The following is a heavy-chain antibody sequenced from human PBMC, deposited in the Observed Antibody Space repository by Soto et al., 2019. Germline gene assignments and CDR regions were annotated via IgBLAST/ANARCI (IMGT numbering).Heavy chain of an antibody. CDR1: GFTFSSYA. V-gene: IGHV3-30-3*01. Sequence: GGSLRLSCAASGFTFSSYAMHWVRQAPGKGLEWVAVISYDGSNKYYADSVKGRFTISRDNSKNTLYLQMNSLRAEDTAVYYCARELRPWGSDNWFDPWGQGTLVTVSS. J-gene: IGHJ5*02. D-gene: IGHD7-27*01. CDR3: ARELRPWGSDNWFDP. CDR2: ISYDGSNK.